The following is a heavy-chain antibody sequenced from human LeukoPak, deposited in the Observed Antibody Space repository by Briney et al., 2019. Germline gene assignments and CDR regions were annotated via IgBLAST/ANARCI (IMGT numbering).Heavy chain of an antibody. CDR3: AKDLWEMATLADAFDI. D-gene: IGHD5-24*01. CDR1: GFTFSSYG. Sequence: GGSLRLSCAASGFTFSSYGMSWVRQAPGKGLEWVSAISGSGGSTYYADSVKGRFTISRDNSKNTLYLQMNSLRAEDTAVYYCAKDLWEMATLADAFDIWGQGTMVTVSS. J-gene: IGHJ3*02. V-gene: IGHV3-23*01. CDR2: ISGSGGST.